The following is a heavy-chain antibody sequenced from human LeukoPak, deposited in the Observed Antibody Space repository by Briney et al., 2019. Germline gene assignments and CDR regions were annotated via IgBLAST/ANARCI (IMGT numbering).Heavy chain of an antibody. D-gene: IGHD1-1*01. Sequence: ASVTVSCKASGYIFTDYYMHWVRQAPGQGLEWMGWINPNSGGTNYAQKFQGWVTMTRDTSISTAYMELSRLRSDDTAVYYCARDRQYNWNDGGLDVWGQGTTVTVSS. CDR3: ARDRQYNWNDGGLDV. J-gene: IGHJ6*02. V-gene: IGHV1-2*04. CDR2: INPNSGGT. CDR1: GYIFTDYY.